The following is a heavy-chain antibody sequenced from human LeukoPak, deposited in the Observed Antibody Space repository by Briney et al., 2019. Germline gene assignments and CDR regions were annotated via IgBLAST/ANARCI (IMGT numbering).Heavy chain of an antibody. V-gene: IGHV4-59*08. J-gene: IGHJ2*01. Sequence: SETLSLTCTVSGGSISSYYWSWIRQPPGKGLEWIGYIYYSGSTSYNPSLKSRVTISVDTSKNQFSLKLSSVTAADTAVYYCARPSGADWCFDLWGRGTLVTVSS. D-gene: IGHD2-15*01. CDR3: ARPSGADWCFDL. CDR1: GGSISSYY. CDR2: IYYSGST.